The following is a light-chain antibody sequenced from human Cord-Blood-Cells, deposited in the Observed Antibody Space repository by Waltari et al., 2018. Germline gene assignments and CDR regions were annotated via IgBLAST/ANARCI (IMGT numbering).Light chain of an antibody. CDR3: CSYAGSSTLV. CDR1: SSNIGSNT. Sequence: QSVLTQPPSASGTPGQRVTISCSGTSSNIGSNTVNWYQQLPGTAPKLMIYEGNKRPSGVSNRFSGSKSGNTASLTISGLQAEDEADYYCCSYAGSSTLVFGGGTKLTVL. J-gene: IGLJ3*02. V-gene: IGLV2-23*01. CDR2: EGN.